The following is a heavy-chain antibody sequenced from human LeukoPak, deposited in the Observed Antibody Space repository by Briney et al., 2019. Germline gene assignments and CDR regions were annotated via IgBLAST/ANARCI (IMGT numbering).Heavy chain of an antibody. CDR2: IYPADSDI. CDR3: ARHHQLLPYYGMDV. J-gene: IGHJ6*02. CDR1: GYSINNYW. V-gene: IGHV5-51*01. D-gene: IGHD2-2*01. Sequence: GESLKISCKGSGYSINNYWIGWVRQMPGKGLEWMGIIYPADSDIRYSPSFQGQVTISADKSISTAYLQWSSLKASDTAMYYCARHHQLLPYYGMDVWGQGTTVTVSS.